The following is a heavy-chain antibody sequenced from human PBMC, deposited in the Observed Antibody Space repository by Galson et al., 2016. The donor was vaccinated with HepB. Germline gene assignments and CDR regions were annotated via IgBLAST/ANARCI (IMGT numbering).Heavy chain of an antibody. V-gene: IGHV3-21*01. Sequence: SLRLSCAASGFTFSTNSMNWVRQAPGKGLEWVSSISSGSAYKYYADSVKGRFTISRDNAKNSLYLQMNSLGVEDTAVYYCARGDYRVTTSGTYFDHWGQGTLGTVSS. CDR1: GFTFSTNS. CDR2: ISSGSAYK. D-gene: IGHD1-1*01. CDR3: ARGDYRVTTSGTYFDH. J-gene: IGHJ4*02.